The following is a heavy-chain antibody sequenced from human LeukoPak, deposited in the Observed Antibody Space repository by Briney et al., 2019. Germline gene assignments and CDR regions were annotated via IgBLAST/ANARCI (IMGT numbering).Heavy chain of an antibody. CDR1: GRSITGYH. CDR2: ISYSGST. D-gene: IGHD1-7*01. J-gene: IGHJ4*02. Sequence: SETLSLPCTLSGRSITGYHWSWIPQAPGKGLECIAYISYSGSTSYNPALRSRVTISVDASKNLFSVNLSSLTAADTAVYYCVRHSGGTTYDYWGQGIQVTVSS. CDR3: VRHSGGTTYDY. V-gene: IGHV4-59*08.